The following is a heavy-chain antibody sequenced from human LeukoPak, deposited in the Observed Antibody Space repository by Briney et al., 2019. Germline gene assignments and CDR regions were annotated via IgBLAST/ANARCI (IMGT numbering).Heavy chain of an antibody. V-gene: IGHV3-30*03. D-gene: IGHD1-1*01. J-gene: IGHJ3*02. CDR1: GFTFSSYG. CDR3: VPVERKRCDAFDI. Sequence: AGGSLRLSCAASGFTFSSYGMHWVRQAPGKGLEWVAVISYDGSNKYYADSVKGRFTISRDNSKNTLYLQMNSLRAEDTAVYYCVPVERKRCDAFDIWGQGTMVTVSS. CDR2: ISYDGSNK.